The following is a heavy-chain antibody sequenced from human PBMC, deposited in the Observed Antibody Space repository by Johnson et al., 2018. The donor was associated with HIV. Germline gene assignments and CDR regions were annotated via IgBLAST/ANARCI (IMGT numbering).Heavy chain of an antibody. D-gene: IGHD3-10*01. Sequence: QVQLVESGGGVVQPGRSLRLSCAASEFTFSNYAMHWVRQAPGKGLEWVAVVPDDGDNKYYADSVKGRFTISRDNSKNTLYLQMNSLRAEDTAVYYGARASLERGAFDIWGQGTMVTVSS. CDR2: VPDDGDNK. V-gene: IGHV3-30-3*01. CDR3: ARASLERGAFDI. CDR1: EFTFSNYA. J-gene: IGHJ3*02.